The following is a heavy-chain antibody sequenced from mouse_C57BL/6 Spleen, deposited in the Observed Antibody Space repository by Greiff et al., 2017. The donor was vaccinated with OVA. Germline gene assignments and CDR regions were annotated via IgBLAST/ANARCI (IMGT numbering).Heavy chain of an antibody. Sequence: QVQLQQSGPELVKPGASVKISCKASGYAFSSSWMNWVKQRPGQGLEWIGRIYPADGDTNYTGKFQGKATLTADKSSSTAYMQLSSLTSEDSAVYYCARDYSDIYYAMDYWGQGTSVTVSS. CDR2: IYPADGDT. CDR1: GYAFSSSW. D-gene: IGHD2-13*01. CDR3: ARDYSDIYYAMDY. V-gene: IGHV1-82*01. J-gene: IGHJ4*01.